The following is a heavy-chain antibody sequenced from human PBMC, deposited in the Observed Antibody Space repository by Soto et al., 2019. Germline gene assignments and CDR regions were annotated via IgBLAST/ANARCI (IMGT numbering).Heavy chain of an antibody. J-gene: IGHJ4*02. V-gene: IGHV3-23*01. CDR2: ITYTGVST. CDR3: AKSSVWYPYFDS. D-gene: IGHD6-13*01. Sequence: EAPLLESGGDLVQPGGSLRLSCAASEFSFDDYAMSWVRQAPGKGLEWVSSITYTGVSTYYADSVKGRFTISRDNSRDTLFLQMNSLRAEDTAIYYCAKSSVWYPYFDSWGQGTLVTVSS. CDR1: EFSFDDYA.